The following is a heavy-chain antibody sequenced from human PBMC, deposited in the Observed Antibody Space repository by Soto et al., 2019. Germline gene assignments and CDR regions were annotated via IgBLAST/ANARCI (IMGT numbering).Heavy chain of an antibody. CDR1: GGSISSGGYS. Sequence: QLQLQESGSGLVKPSQTLSLTCAVSGGSISSGGYSWSWIRQPPGKGLEWIGYIYHSGSTYYNPSLKSRVTIPVDRSKNQVSLKLSSVTAADTAVYYCASAGGLGAVAADYWGQGTLVTVSS. CDR2: IYHSGST. J-gene: IGHJ4*02. CDR3: ASAGGLGAVAADY. D-gene: IGHD6-19*01. V-gene: IGHV4-30-2*01.